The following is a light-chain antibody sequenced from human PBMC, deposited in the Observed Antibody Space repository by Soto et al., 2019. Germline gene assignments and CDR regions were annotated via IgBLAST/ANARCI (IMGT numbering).Light chain of an antibody. J-gene: IGKJ3*01. CDR3: QQYATSPFT. Sequence: EIVMTQSPATLSVSPGERATLSCRASQTVSINLAWYQQKPGQAPRLLIFDASTRATGIPARFSGSGSGTEFTLTISSLEPEDFAVYYCQQYATSPFTFGPGTKVDIK. CDR1: QTVSIN. V-gene: IGKV3-15*01. CDR2: DAS.